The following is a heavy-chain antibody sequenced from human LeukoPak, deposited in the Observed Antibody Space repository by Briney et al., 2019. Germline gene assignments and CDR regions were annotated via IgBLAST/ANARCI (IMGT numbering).Heavy chain of an antibody. CDR3: GRSGGYFAPFDY. D-gene: IGHD3-10*01. Sequence: GGSLRLSCAASGFTVSSNYMSWLRQAPGKGLEWFSIIYSGANTYYADSVKTRFTISRDNSKNTLYLQMNSLRAEDTAVYYCGRSGGYFAPFDYWGQGTLVTVSS. J-gene: IGHJ4*02. CDR2: IYSGANT. V-gene: IGHV3-66*01. CDR1: GFTVSSNY.